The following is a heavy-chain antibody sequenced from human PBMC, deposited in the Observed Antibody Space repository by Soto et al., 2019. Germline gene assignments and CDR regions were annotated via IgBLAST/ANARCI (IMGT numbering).Heavy chain of an antibody. CDR2: INHSGST. Sequence: QVQLQQWGAGLLKPSETLSLTCAVYGGSFSGYYWSWIRQPPGKGLEWIGEINHSGSTNYNPSLKSRVTISVDTSKNQFSLKLSSVTAADTAVYYCARGLLWFGKNWFDPWGQGTLVTVSS. CDR3: ARGLLWFGKNWFDP. CDR1: GGSFSGYY. D-gene: IGHD3-10*01. V-gene: IGHV4-34*01. J-gene: IGHJ5*02.